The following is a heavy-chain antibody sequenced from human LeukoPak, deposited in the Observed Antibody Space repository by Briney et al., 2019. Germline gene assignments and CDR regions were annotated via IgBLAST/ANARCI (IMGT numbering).Heavy chain of an antibody. CDR1: GYIFTSYG. CDR2: VSPYNGNT. CDR3: ARGVLYYYDSSGYYASGFDI. D-gene: IGHD3-22*01. Sequence: ASVKVSCKASGYIFTSYGITWVRQAPGQGLEWMGWVSPYNGNTNYAQKVQGRVTMTTDTSTSTAYMDLRGLRSDDTAVYYCARGVLYYYDSSGYYASGFDIWGQGTMVTVSS. J-gene: IGHJ3*02. V-gene: IGHV1-18*01.